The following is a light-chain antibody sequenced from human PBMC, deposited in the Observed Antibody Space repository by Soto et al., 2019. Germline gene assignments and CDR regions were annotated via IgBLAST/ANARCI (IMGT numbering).Light chain of an antibody. CDR1: QSVSSSS. CDR3: QLYGSSPAMYA. J-gene: IGKJ2*01. Sequence: EIVLTQSPGTLSLSPGERATLSCRASQSVSSSSLAWYQQKPGQAPRLLIYGASSRATVIPDRFSGSGSVTHFTLTISRLEPEDFAVYYCQLYGSSPAMYAFGQGTKLEIK. V-gene: IGKV3-20*01. CDR2: GAS.